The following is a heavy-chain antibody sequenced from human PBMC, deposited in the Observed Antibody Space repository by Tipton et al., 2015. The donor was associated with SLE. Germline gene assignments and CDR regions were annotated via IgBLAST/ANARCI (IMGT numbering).Heavy chain of an antibody. CDR3: ARDSPNWGGTIDI. CDR1: GGPITRGSYY. J-gene: IGHJ3*02. Sequence: TLSLTCTVSGGPITRGSYYWNWIRQPAGRGLEWIGRIYSGGSTNYNPSLNSRVTMSVDTSKNQFSLRLESVAAADTAVYYCARDSPNWGGTIDIWGQGTMVTVSS. V-gene: IGHV4-61*02. D-gene: IGHD7-27*01. CDR2: IYSGGST.